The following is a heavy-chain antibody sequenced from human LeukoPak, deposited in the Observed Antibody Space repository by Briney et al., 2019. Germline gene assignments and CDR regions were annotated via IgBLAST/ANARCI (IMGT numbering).Heavy chain of an antibody. CDR3: ARLSRYYDFWGGLYYFDY. J-gene: IGHJ4*02. V-gene: IGHV4-34*01. Sequence: SETLSLTCAVYGGSFSGYYWSWIRQPPGKGLEWIGEINHSGSTNYNPSLKSRVTISVDTSKNQFSLKLSSVTAADTAVYYCARLSRYYDFWGGLYYFDYWGQGTLVTVSS. CDR2: INHSGST. D-gene: IGHD3-3*01. CDR1: GGSFSGYY.